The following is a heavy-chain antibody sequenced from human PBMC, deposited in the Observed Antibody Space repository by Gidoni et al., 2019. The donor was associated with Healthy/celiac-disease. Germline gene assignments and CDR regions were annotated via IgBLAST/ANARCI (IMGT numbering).Heavy chain of an antibody. Sequence: QVQLVQSGPEVKQPGASVTVSCQASGYTFTGYYMHWVRQAPGQGLEWMGWINPNSGGTNDAHKFQGRVTMTRDTSISTAYMELSRLRSDDTAVYYCARGEYYFDYWGQGTLVTVSS. CDR3: ARGEYYFDY. CDR2: INPNSGGT. CDR1: GYTFTGYY. J-gene: IGHJ4*02. V-gene: IGHV1-2*07.